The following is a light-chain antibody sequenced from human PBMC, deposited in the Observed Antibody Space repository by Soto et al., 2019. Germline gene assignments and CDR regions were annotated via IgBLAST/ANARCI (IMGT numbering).Light chain of an antibody. J-gene: IGLJ1*01. V-gene: IGLV1-40*01. CDR1: SSNIGAGYD. Sequence: QSVLTQPPSGSGAPGQRVTISCTGSSSNIGAGYDVHWYQQLPGTAPKLLIYGNSNRPSGVPDRFSGSKSGTSASLAITGLQAEDEADYYRQSYDSSLSGWVFGTGTKVTVL. CDR3: QSYDSSLSGWV. CDR2: GNS.